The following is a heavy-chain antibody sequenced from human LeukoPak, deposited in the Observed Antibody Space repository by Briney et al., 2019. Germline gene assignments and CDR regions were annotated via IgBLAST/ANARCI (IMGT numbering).Heavy chain of an antibody. CDR3: ARGYSSSWYFFIDFDY. CDR1: GGSISSHY. J-gene: IGHJ4*02. V-gene: IGHV4-59*11. D-gene: IGHD6-13*01. CDR2: MHYRGNT. Sequence: PSETLSLTCTVSGGSISSHYWSWIRQSPGKGLEWIGFMHYRGNTNSNPSLRSRVTISMDTSKNQFSLKLSSVTAADTAVYYCARGYSSSWYFFIDFDYWGQGTLVTVSS.